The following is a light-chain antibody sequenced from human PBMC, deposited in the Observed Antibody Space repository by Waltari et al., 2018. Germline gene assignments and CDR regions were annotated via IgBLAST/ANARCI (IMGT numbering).Light chain of an antibody. CDR2: GNN. Sequence: QSVLTQPPSVSGTPGQRVTISCSGSTSNIGAGHDVPWYQHLPGTAPTLLIYGNNKRPSGVPDRFSGSKSGTSASLAITGLQADDEADYFCQSFDNMLSGGVVFGGGTKLAVL. CDR1: TSNIGAGHD. J-gene: IGLJ2*01. CDR3: QSFDNMLSGGVV. V-gene: IGLV1-40*01.